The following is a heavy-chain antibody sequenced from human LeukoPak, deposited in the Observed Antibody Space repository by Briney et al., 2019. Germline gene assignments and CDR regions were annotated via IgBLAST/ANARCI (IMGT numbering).Heavy chain of an antibody. CDR1: GGSISSYY. D-gene: IGHD2-15*01. CDR2: IYYSGST. Sequence: PSETLSLTCTVSGGSISSYYWSWIRQPPGKGLEWIGYIYYSGSTNYNPSLKSRVTISVDTSKNQFSLKLSSVTAADTVVYYCARGVVAATPKGDWFDPWGQGTLVTVSS. V-gene: IGHV4-59*01. CDR3: ARGVVAATPKGDWFDP. J-gene: IGHJ5*02.